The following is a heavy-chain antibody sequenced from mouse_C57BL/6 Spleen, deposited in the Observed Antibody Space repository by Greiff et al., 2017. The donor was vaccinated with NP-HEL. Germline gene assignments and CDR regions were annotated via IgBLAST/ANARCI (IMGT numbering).Heavy chain of an antibody. D-gene: IGHD1-1*01. J-gene: IGHJ3*01. Sequence: EVQLQQSGPVLVKPGASVKMSCKASGYTFTDYYMNWVKQSHGKSLEWIGVINPYNGGTSYNQKFKGKATLTVDKSSSTAYMELNSLTSEDSAVYYCAPRSGSRFAYWGQGTLVTVSA. CDR1: GYTFTDYY. V-gene: IGHV1-19*01. CDR3: APRSGSRFAY. CDR2: INPYNGGT.